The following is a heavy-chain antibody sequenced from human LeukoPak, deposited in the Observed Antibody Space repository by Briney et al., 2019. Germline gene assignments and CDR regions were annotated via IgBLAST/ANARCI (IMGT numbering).Heavy chain of an antibody. CDR1: GYTFTSYY. V-gene: IGHV1-69*13. CDR3: ARAGMARINWFDP. Sequence: GASVKVSCKASGYTFTSYYMHWVRQAPGQGLEWMGGIIPIFGTANYAQKFQGRVTITADESTSTAYMELSSLRSEDTAVYYCARAGMARINWFDPWGQGTLVTVSS. D-gene: IGHD1-14*01. J-gene: IGHJ5*02. CDR2: IIPIFGTA.